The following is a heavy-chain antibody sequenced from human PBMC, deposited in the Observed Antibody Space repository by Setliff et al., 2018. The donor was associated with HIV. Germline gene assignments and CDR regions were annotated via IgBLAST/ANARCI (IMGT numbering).Heavy chain of an antibody. CDR1: GFTFSNYH. Sequence: PGGSLRLSCAVSGFTFSNYHMHWVRQAPGKGLEWVAALSQDGSDEYYADSVKGRFTISRDNSKNTLYLQMNSLRVEDTAVYYCAAVFTGEPGRSLDYWGQGTPVTVSS. CDR2: LSQDGSDE. J-gene: IGHJ4*02. CDR3: AAVFTGEPGRSLDY. D-gene: IGHD2-15*01. V-gene: IGHV3-30*04.